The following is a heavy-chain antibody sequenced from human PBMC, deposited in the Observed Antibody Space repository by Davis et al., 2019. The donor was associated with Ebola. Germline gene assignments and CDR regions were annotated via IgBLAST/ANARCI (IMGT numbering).Heavy chain of an antibody. Sequence: AASVKVSCKASGYTFTGYYMHWVRQAPGQGLEWMGWINPNSGGTNYAQKFQGRVTMTRDTSISTAYMELSRLRSDVTAVYYCARDGSESYYYYYYMDVWGKGTTVTVSS. CDR3: ARDGSESYYYYYYMDV. J-gene: IGHJ6*03. CDR1: GYTFTGYY. V-gene: IGHV1-2*02. D-gene: IGHD3-10*01. CDR2: INPNSGGT.